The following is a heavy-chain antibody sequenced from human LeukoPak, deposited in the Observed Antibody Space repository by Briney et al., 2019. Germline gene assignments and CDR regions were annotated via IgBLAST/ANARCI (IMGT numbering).Heavy chain of an antibody. D-gene: IGHD5-24*01. CDR1: GSTFSTYS. Sequence: PGGSLRLSCAASGSTFSTYSLNWVRQAPGKGLEWVSSISSSSAYIYYADSVKGRFTISRDNAKNSLYLQMNSLRAEDTAVYFCAKDGDAYIEYYYYYMDVWGKGTTVTVSS. V-gene: IGHV3-21*01. J-gene: IGHJ6*03. CDR2: ISSSSAYI. CDR3: AKDGDAYIEYYYYYMDV.